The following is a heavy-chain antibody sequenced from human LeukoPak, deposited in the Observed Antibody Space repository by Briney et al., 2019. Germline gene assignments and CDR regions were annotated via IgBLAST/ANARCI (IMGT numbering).Heavy chain of an antibody. CDR1: GGSISSYY. J-gene: IGHJ4*02. CDR2: INHSGST. D-gene: IGHD5-12*01. CDR3: ARVSGYDWESFYDY. V-gene: IGHV4-34*01. Sequence: PSETLSLTCTVSGGSISSYYWSWIRQPPGKGLEWIGEINHSGSTNYNPSLKSRVTISVDTSKNQFSLKLRSVTAADTAVYYCARVSGYDWESFYDYWGQGTLVTVSS.